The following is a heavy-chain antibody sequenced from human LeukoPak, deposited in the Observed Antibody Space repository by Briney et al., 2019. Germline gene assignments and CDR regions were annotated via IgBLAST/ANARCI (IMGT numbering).Heavy chain of an antibody. J-gene: IGHJ4*02. Sequence: GSLRLSCAASGFTFSSYWMSWVRQAPGKGLGWVANIKQDGSEKYYVDSVKGRFTISRDNAKNSLYLQMNSLRAEDTAVYYCARDRLHYGEYEKTFDYWGQGTLVTVSS. CDR1: GFTFSSYW. D-gene: IGHD4-17*01. CDR3: ARDRLHYGEYEKTFDY. CDR2: IKQDGSEK. V-gene: IGHV3-7*01.